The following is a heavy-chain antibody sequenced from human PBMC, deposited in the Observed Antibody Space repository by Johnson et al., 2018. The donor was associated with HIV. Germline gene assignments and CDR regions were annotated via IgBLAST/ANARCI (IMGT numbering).Heavy chain of an antibody. D-gene: IGHD1-20*01. CDR2: INWNGAST. J-gene: IGHJ3*02. CDR1: GFTFEDHD. CDR3: ARNLMRYNWNADAFDI. V-gene: IGHV3-20*04. Sequence: VQLVESGGGVVQPGGSLRLSCAASGFTFEDHDMSWVRQIPGKGLEWVSGINWNGASTGYADSVKGRFSISRDNSKNTLYLQMNSLRAEDTAVYYCARNLMRYNWNADAFDIWGQGTMVTVSS.